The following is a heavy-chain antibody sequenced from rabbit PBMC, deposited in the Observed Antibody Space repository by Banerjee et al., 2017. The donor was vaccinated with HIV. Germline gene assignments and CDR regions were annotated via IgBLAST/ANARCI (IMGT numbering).Heavy chain of an antibody. J-gene: IGHJ4*01. CDR1: GFDFSSNV. Sequence: EESGGGLVQPEGSLTLTCKASGFDFSSNVMCWVRQAPGKGPEWIACIDSGDGNTYYASWAKGRFTISKTSSTTVTLQLNSLTAADTATYFCARGSNYYAFNLWGPGTLVTVS. D-gene: IGHD8-1*01. V-gene: IGHV1S47*01. CDR3: ARGSNYYAFNL. CDR2: IDSGDGNT.